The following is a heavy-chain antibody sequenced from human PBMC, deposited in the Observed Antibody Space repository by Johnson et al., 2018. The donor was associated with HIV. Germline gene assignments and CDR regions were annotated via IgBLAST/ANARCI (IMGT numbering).Heavy chain of an antibody. CDR3: AKDEEGYSSAWSAGTAFDI. J-gene: IGHJ3*02. Sequence: VQLVESGGGLVQPGGSLRLSCAASGFTFSSYAMSWVRQAPGKGLEWVSAISGSGGSTYYADSVQGRFPISSDNSKNTLYLQMNSLKADDTAIYYCAKDEEGYSSAWSAGTAFDIWGQGTMVTVSS. V-gene: IGHV3-23*04. D-gene: IGHD6-13*01. CDR2: ISGSGGST. CDR1: GFTFSSYA.